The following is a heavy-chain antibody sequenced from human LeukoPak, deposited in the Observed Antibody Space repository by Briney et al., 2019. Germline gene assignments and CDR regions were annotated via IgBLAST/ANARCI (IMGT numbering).Heavy chain of an antibody. J-gene: IGHJ3*02. D-gene: IGHD3-3*01. V-gene: IGHV3-21*01. CDR2: ISSSSSYI. Sequence: GGSLRLSRAASGFTFSSYSMNWVRQAPGKGLEWVSSISSSSSYIYYADSVKGRFTISRDNAKNSLYLQMNSLRAEDTAVYYCARSLLRFLEWPSLDIWGQGTMVTVSS. CDR1: GFTFSSYS. CDR3: ARSLLRFLEWPSLDI.